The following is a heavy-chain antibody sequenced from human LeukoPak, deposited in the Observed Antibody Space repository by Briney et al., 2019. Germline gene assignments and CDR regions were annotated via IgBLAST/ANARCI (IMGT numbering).Heavy chain of an antibody. CDR1: GFTFSTYG. CDR2: ISGSAGNT. Sequence: GGSLRLSCAASGFTFSTYGMSWVRQAPGKGLEWVSAISGSAGNTYYADSVKGRFTISRDNSKNTLYLQMNSLRAEDTSIYYCAREWGQYNWNYVLYYWGQGSLVTVSS. D-gene: IGHD1-7*01. CDR3: AREWGQYNWNYVLYY. V-gene: IGHV3-23*01. J-gene: IGHJ4*02.